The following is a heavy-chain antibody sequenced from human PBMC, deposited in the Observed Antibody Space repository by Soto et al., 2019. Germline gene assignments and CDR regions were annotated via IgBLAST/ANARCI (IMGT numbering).Heavy chain of an antibody. Sequence: QVQLVQSGAEVKKPGASVKVSCKASGYTFTSYGISWVRQAPGQGLEWMGWISAYNGNTNYVQKLQGRVTMTTDTSTSTAYMELRSLRSDDTAVYYCARDSLYSSGWYFPHYYYGMDVWGQGTTVTVSS. J-gene: IGHJ6*02. V-gene: IGHV1-18*01. CDR3: ARDSLYSSGWYFPHYYYGMDV. CDR1: GYTFTSYG. D-gene: IGHD6-19*01. CDR2: ISAYNGNT.